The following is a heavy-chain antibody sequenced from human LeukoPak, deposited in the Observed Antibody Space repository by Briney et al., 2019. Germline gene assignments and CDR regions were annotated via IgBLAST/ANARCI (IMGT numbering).Heavy chain of an antibody. CDR3: ARGDDFWSGSYYYYYMDV. V-gene: IGHV4-4*07. CDR2: IYTSGST. CDR1: GGSISSYY. J-gene: IGHJ6*03. Sequence: SETLSLTCTVSGGSISSYYWSWIRQPAGKGLEWIGRIYTSGSTNYNPSLKSRVTMSVDTSENQFSLKLSSVTAADTAVYYCARGDDFWSGSYYYYYMDVWGKGTTVTVSS. D-gene: IGHD3-3*01.